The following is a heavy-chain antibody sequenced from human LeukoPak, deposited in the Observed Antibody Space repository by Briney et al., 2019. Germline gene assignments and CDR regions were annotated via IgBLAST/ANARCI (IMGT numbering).Heavy chain of an antibody. V-gene: IGHV3-7*01. J-gene: IGHJ1*01. CDR1: GFTLSSFW. CDR3: ARDGVVSPWPEYFQH. CDR2: IKQDGSEK. D-gene: IGHD3-22*01. Sequence: GGALRRSCAASGFTLSSFWIRWGRPAPGEGVEWGANIKQDGSEKYYVDSVKGRFTISRDNAKNSLYLQMNSLRAEDTAVYYCARDGVVSPWPEYFQHWGQGTLVTVSS.